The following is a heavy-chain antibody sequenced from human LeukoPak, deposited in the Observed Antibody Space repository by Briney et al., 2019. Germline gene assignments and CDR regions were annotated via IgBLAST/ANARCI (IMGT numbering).Heavy chain of an antibody. V-gene: IGHV3-7*01. Sequence: GGSLRLSCTASGFIFSNYWMTWVRQAPGKGLEWVAQINQEGSKEYYIDSVKARFSIYRENTRNSLSLQVNSLRAEDTAVYYCVRDGGVSGYDLLDYWGQGTLVTVSS. CDR2: INQEGSKE. CDR3: VRDGGVSGYDLLDY. D-gene: IGHD5-12*01. CDR1: GFIFSNYW. J-gene: IGHJ4*02.